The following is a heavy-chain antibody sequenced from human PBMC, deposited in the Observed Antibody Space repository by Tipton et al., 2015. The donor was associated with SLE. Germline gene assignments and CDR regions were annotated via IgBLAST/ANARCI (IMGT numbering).Heavy chain of an antibody. Sequence: SLRLSCAASGFTFSGYSLHWVRQAPGKGLDWVADISADGTMKYYADSVKGRFTISRDNAKNTLHLQMSSLTVEDTGIYYCVREVRWPPPYYFDHWGQGTLVTVS. CDR3: VREVRWPPPYYFDH. J-gene: IGHJ4*02. V-gene: IGHV3-30*03. D-gene: IGHD2-15*01. CDR2: ISADGTMK. CDR1: GFTFSGYS.